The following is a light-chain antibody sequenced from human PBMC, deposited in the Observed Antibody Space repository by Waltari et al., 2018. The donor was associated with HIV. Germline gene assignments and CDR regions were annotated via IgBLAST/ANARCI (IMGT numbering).Light chain of an antibody. CDR1: SSDVGSYNL. CDR3: CSYASSSTLL. CDR2: EVI. Sequence: QSALTQPASVSGSPGQSITISCTGHSSDVGSYNLVSWYQQHPGKAPKVLIYEVIKRPSGVSNLFSASKSGDMASLTISGLQPEDEADYYCCSYASSSTLLFGGGTKLTVL. J-gene: IGLJ2*01. V-gene: IGLV2-23*02.